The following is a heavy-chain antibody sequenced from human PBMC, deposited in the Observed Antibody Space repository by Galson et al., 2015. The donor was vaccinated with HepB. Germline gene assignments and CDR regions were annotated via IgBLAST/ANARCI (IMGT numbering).Heavy chain of an antibody. CDR3: AREGTTFYYDSSGYNYYYYMDV. CDR2: TYYRSKWYN. D-gene: IGHD3-22*01. Sequence: CVISGDSVSSNSAAWNWIRQSPSRGLEWLGRTYYRSKWYNDYAVSVKSRITINPDTSKNQFSLQLNSVTPEDTAVYYCAREGTTFYYDSSGYNYYYYMDVWDKGTTVTVSS. CDR1: GDSVSSNSAA. J-gene: IGHJ6*03. V-gene: IGHV6-1*01.